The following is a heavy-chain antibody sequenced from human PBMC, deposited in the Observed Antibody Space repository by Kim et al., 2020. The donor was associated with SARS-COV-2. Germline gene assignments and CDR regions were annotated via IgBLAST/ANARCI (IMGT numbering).Heavy chain of an antibody. CDR3: ARASDILTGYYLFDY. D-gene: IGHD3-9*01. V-gene: IGHV1-3*01. J-gene: IGHJ4*02. Sequence: KFQDRVPIPRDTSASTAYMELSSLRSEDTAVYYCARASDILTGYYLFDYWGQGTLVTVSS.